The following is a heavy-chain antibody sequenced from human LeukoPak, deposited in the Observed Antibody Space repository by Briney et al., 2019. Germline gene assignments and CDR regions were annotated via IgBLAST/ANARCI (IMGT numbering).Heavy chain of an antibody. J-gene: IGHJ5*02. V-gene: IGHV4-59*12. CDR3: ARRSMTTVVTPDWFDP. D-gene: IGHD4-17*01. CDR1: GGSISSYY. Sequence: SETLSLTCTVSGGSISSYYWSWIRQPPGKGLEWIGYIYYSGSTNYNPSLKSRVTISVDTSKNQFSLKLSSVTAADTAVYYCARRSMTTVVTPDWFDPWGQGTLVTVSS. CDR2: IYYSGST.